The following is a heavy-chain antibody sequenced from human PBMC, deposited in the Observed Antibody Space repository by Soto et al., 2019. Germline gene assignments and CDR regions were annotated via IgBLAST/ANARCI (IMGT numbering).Heavy chain of an antibody. CDR3: ARLRYFDWLPRGALDY. J-gene: IGHJ4*02. CDR2: INHSGST. Sequence: SETLSLTCAVYGGSFSGYYWSWIRQPPGKGLEWIGEINHSGSTNYNPSLKSRVTISVDTSKNQFSLKLSSVTAADTAVYYCARLRYFDWLPRGALDYWGQGTLVTVSS. CDR1: GGSFSGYY. D-gene: IGHD3-9*01. V-gene: IGHV4-34*01.